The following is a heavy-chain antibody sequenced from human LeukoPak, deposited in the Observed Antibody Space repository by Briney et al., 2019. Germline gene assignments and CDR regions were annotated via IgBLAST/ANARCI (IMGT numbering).Heavy chain of an antibody. CDR1: GFTFSSYG. Sequence: PGGTLRLSCAASGFTFSSYGMSWVRQAPGKGLEWVSAISGSGGSTYYADSVKGRFTISRDNSKNTLYLQMNSLRAEDTAVYYCARNFHPGNWDYWGQGTLVTVSS. CDR2: ISGSGGST. V-gene: IGHV3-23*01. J-gene: IGHJ4*02. CDR3: ARNFHPGNWDY. D-gene: IGHD1-14*01.